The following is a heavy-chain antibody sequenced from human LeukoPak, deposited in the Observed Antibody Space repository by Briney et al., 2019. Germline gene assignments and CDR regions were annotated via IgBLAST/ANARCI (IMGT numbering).Heavy chain of an antibody. CDR1: GFTFGDYG. CDR3: ARQGIAAAWAYFDY. Sequence: GRSLRLSCAASGFTFGDYGMSWVRHAPGKGLEWVSGINWDGGSTGYADSVKGRFTISRDNPKNSPHLQMNRLSAEDAALYLCARQGIAAAWAYFDYWGQGTLVTVSS. J-gene: IGHJ4*02. CDR2: INWDGGST. D-gene: IGHD6-13*01. V-gene: IGHV3-20*01.